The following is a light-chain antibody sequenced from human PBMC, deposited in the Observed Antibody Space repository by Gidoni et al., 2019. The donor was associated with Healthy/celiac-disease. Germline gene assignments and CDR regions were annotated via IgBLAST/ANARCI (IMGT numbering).Light chain of an antibody. J-gene: IGKJ1*01. CDR2: DAS. CDR1: QSVSSY. CDR3: QQRSNWPPWT. Sequence: DIVLTQYPATLSLAPGERATLSCSASQSVSSYLAWYQQKPGQAPRLLIYDASNRATGIPARFSGSGSGTDFTLTISSLEPEDFAVYYCQQRSNWPPWTFGQGTKVEIK. V-gene: IGKV3-11*01.